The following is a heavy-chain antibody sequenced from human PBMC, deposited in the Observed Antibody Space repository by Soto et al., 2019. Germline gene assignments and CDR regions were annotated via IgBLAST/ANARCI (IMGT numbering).Heavy chain of an antibody. CDR3: AKDAPGSGWLSDY. V-gene: IGHV3-23*01. CDR2: ISGNGGT. D-gene: IGHD3-22*01. J-gene: IGHJ4*02. CDR1: GFTFRIYA. Sequence: AGGSLRLSCAASGFTFRIYAMSWVRQAPGKGLEWVSTISGNGGTSYADFVRGRFTISRDNSKNTLYLQMSSLRAEDTAVYYCAKDAPGSGWLSDYWGQGTRVTVSS.